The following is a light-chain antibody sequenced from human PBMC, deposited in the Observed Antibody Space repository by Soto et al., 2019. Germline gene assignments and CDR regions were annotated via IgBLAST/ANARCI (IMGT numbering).Light chain of an antibody. J-gene: IGLJ1*01. CDR1: SSDVGLYDY. CDR3: SSYTSDSSYV. V-gene: IGLV2-14*01. Sequence: QSALTQPASVSGSPGQSITISCTGSSSDVGLYDYVSWYQQHPGKDPQLMIYAVSNRPSGVSNRFSASKSGNTASLFISGLQAEDEADYYCSSYTSDSSYVFGSGTKVTVL. CDR2: AVS.